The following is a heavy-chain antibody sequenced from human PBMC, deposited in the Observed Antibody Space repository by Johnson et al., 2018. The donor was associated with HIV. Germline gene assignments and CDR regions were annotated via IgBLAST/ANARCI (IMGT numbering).Heavy chain of an antibody. D-gene: IGHD6-13*01. CDR3: ARAGRDLTTIAAAGTHHDAFDI. CDR2: INWNGGST. V-gene: IGHV3-20*04. Sequence: VQLVESGGGVVRPGGSLRLSCAASGFTFDDYGMSWVRQAPGKGLEWVSGINWNGGSTGYADSVKGRFTISRDNAKNSLYLQMNSLGAEDTALYYCARAGRDLTTIAAAGTHHDAFDIWGQGTMVTVSS. J-gene: IGHJ3*02. CDR1: GFTFDDYG.